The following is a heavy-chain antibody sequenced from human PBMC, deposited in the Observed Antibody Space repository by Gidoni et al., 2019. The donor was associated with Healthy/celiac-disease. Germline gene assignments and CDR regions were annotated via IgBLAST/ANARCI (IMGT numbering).Heavy chain of an antibody. Sequence: QVQLVESGGGLVKPGGALRLSCAASGFTFSDYHMSWIRQAPGQGLGWVSSICSSGSTLYYADSVKGRFTLSSDNAKNSLYLQMNSLRAEDTSVYYCAAVEGSGWYDYWGQGTLVTVSS. D-gene: IGHD6-19*01. CDR3: AAVEGSGWYDY. CDR1: GFTFSDYH. CDR2: ICSSGSTL. J-gene: IGHJ4*02. V-gene: IGHV3-11*01.